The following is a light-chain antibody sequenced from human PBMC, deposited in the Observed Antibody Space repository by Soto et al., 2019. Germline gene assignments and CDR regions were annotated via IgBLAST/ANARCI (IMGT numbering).Light chain of an antibody. V-gene: IGKV3-11*01. CDR1: QSVSSY. CDR3: QQRSNFV. CDR2: DAS. J-gene: IGKJ4*01. Sequence: EIVLTQSPATLSLSPGERATLSCRASQSVSSYLAWYQQKPGQAPRLLIYDASNRATGIPARFSGSGSGTDFTLTISSLETEDFAVYYCQQRSNFVFGGGTKVEIK.